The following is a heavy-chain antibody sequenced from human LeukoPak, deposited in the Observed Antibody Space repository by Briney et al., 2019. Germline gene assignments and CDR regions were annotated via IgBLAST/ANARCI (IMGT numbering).Heavy chain of an antibody. D-gene: IGHD5-12*01. CDR3: ARVSGYDWESFYDY. J-gene: IGHJ4*02. Sequence: SETLSLTCTVSGGSISSSSYYWGWIRQPPGKGLEWIGSIYYSGSTYYNPSLKSRVTISVDTSKNQFSLKLSPVTAADTAVYYCARVSGYDWESFYDYWGQGTLVTVSS. CDR2: IYYSGST. CDR1: GGSISSSSYY. V-gene: IGHV4-39*01.